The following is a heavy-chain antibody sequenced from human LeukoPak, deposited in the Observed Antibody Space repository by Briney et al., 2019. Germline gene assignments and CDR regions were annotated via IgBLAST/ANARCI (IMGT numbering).Heavy chain of an antibody. CDR3: ARDLKTSGWYGDFDY. CDR2: IFSGGST. D-gene: IGHD6-19*01. Sequence: PGGSLRLSCVASGLTVSSNYMSWVRQAPGKGLEWVSAIFSGGSTFYADSVTGRFTISRDTSKNTVYLEMSSLRAEDTAVYYCARDLKTSGWYGDFDYWGQGTLVTVSS. V-gene: IGHV3-53*01. J-gene: IGHJ4*02. CDR1: GLTVSSNY.